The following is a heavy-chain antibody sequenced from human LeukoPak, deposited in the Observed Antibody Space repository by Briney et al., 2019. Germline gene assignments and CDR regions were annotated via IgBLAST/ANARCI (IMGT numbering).Heavy chain of an antibody. J-gene: IGHJ4*02. CDR3: AKEEDYYGSGSYLFGLDY. Sequence: GGSLRLSCAASGFTFSSYAMSWVRQAPGKGLEWVAFIRYDGSNKYYADSVKGRFTISRDNSKNTLYLQMNSRRAEDTAVYYCAKEEDYYGSGSYLFGLDYWGQGTLVTVSS. V-gene: IGHV3-30*02. D-gene: IGHD3-10*01. CDR1: GFTFSSYA. CDR2: IRYDGSNK.